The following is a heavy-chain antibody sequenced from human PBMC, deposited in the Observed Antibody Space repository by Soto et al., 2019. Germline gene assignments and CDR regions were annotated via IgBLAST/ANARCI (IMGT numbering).Heavy chain of an antibody. CDR2: ISLYSDGT. D-gene: IGHD2-2*01. CDR1: GYTFSNYG. CDR3: ARVVPGAEGWCGP. Sequence: EASVKVACKTSGYTFSNYGITWVRQAPGQPLAWLGWISLYSDGTNYAQKFQGRDSMTTHTSTTTAYMELRSLRSDDTAVYYCARVVPGAEGWCGPWGQGTLGIVSS. V-gene: IGHV1-18*01. J-gene: IGHJ5*02.